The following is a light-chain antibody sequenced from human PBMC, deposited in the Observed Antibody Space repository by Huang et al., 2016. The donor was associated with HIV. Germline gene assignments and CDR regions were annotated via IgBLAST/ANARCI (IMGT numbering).Light chain of an antibody. CDR2: GAS. CDR1: QIINRY. V-gene: IGKV1-39*01. J-gene: IGKJ2*01. Sequence: DIQMTQAPSSLSAPVVDRVIITCRASQIINRYLNWYQQMSGRAPKLLISGASTLQGGVSPRFSGSGSGTDFTLTITDVQPEDSATYFCQQSYNIPRTFGQGTLLEI. CDR3: QQSYNIPRT.